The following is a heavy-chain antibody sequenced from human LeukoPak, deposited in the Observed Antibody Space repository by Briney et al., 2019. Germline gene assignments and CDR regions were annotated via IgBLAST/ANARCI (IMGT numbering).Heavy chain of an antibody. CDR3: ARDEVAKVATISHIFSDV. J-gene: IGHJ6*04. D-gene: IGHD5-12*01. V-gene: IGHV3-21*01. CDR1: GFTFSSYS. Sequence: GGSLRLSCAASGFTFSSYSVNWVRQAPGKGLEWVSSISSSSSYIYYADSVKGRFTISRDNAKNSLYLQMNSLRAEDTAVYYCARDEVAKVATISHIFSDVWGKGTTVTVSS. CDR2: ISSSSSYI.